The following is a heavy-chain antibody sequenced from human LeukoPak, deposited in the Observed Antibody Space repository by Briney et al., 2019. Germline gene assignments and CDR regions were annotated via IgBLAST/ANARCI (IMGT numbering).Heavy chain of an antibody. CDR3: ARFAAGGSYYYYMDV. CDR1: GFSFRSYT. D-gene: IGHD6-25*01. V-gene: IGHV3-48*01. Sequence: PGGSLRLSCAASGFSFRSYTMNWVRQPPGKGLEWVSNIGTSSTTIYYADSVKGRFTTSRDNAKNSLYLQMNSLRADDTAVYYCARFAAGGSYYYYMDVWGKGTTVTVSS. CDR2: IGTSSTTI. J-gene: IGHJ6*03.